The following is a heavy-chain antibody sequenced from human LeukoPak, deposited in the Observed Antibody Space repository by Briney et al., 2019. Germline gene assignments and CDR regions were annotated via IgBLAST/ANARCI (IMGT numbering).Heavy chain of an antibody. D-gene: IGHD6-13*01. CDR2: ISWDGGNT. V-gene: IGHV3-43*01. CDR3: AKRPGSSTNWFDP. Sequence: GGSLRLSCAASGFAFGHYTMHWVRQAPGKGLEWVSLISWDGGNTYYADSVKGRFTISRDNSKNTLYLQMNSLRAEDTAVYYCAKRPGSSTNWFDPWGQGTLVTVSS. CDR1: GFAFGHYT. J-gene: IGHJ5*02.